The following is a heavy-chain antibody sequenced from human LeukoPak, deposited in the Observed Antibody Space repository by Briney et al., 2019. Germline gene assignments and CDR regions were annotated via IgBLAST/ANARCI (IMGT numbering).Heavy chain of an antibody. V-gene: IGHV3-23*01. CDR3: AKNSPPSLWFGELFVDY. D-gene: IGHD3-10*01. J-gene: IGHJ4*02. CDR1: GFTFSSYA. Sequence: GGSLRLPCAASGFTFSSYAMSWVRQAPGKGLEWVSAISGSGGSTYYADSVKGRFTISRDNSKNTLYLQMNSLRAEDTAVYYCAKNSPPSLWFGELFVDYWGQGTLVTVSS. CDR2: ISGSGGST.